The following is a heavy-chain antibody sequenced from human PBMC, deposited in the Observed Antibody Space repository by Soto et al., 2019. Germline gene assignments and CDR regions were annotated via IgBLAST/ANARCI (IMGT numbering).Heavy chain of an antibody. D-gene: IGHD5-18*01. J-gene: IGHJ3*02. Sequence: GGSLRLSCAASGFTFSSYWMSWVRQAPGKGLEWVANIKQDGSEKYYVDSVKGRFTISRDNAKNSLYLQMNSLRAEDTAVYYCARVFSAIWARTPGSDFDIWGQGTMVTVSS. CDR3: ARVFSAIWARTPGSDFDI. CDR2: IKQDGSEK. V-gene: IGHV3-7*01. CDR1: GFTFSSYW.